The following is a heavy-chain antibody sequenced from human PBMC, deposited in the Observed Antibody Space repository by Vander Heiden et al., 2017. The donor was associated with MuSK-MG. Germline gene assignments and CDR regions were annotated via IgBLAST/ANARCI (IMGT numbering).Heavy chain of an antibody. CDR3: ARLQGDFWSGYVDY. V-gene: IGHV4-34*01. CDR2: INHSGST. D-gene: IGHD3-3*01. CDR1: GGSFSHYY. J-gene: IGHJ4*02. Sequence: QVHLQQWGAGLLRPSETLSLTCAVYGGSFSHYYWSWIRQPPGKGLEVIGEINHSGSTNYNPSLKSRLTMPVDTSKNQFSLKLNSVTAADTAVYYCARLQGDFWSGYVDYWGQGTLVTVSS.